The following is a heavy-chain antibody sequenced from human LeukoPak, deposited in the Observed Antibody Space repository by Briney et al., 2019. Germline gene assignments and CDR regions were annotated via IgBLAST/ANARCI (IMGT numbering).Heavy chain of an antibody. Sequence: GESLKSSCKGSGYSFTSYWIAWVRQMPGKGLEWMGIIYPGDSDTRYSSSFQGQVTISADKSISTAYLQWSSMKASDSAMYYCARHGIEARPPDYWGQGTLVTVSS. CDR2: IYPGDSDT. CDR1: GYSFTSYW. CDR3: ARHGIEARPPDY. D-gene: IGHD6-6*01. V-gene: IGHV5-51*01. J-gene: IGHJ4*02.